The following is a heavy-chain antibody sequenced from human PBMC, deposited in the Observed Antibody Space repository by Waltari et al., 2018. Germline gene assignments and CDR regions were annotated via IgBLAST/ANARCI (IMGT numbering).Heavy chain of an antibody. CDR2: ISYDGSNK. J-gene: IGHJ6*02. Sequence: QVQLVESGGGVVQPGRSLRLSCAASGFTFSSYAMHWVRQAPGKGLEWVAVISYDGSNKYYAESVKGRVTISRDNSKNTLYLQMNSLRAEETAVYYCARDPSDYDILTGPQKGILDYYYGMDVWGQGTTVTVSS. CDR3: ARDPSDYDILTGPQKGILDYYYGMDV. D-gene: IGHD3-9*01. V-gene: IGHV3-30*01. CDR1: GFTFSSYA.